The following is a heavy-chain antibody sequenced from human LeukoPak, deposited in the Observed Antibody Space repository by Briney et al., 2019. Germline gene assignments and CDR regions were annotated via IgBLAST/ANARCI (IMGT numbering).Heavy chain of an antibody. V-gene: IGHV1-2*02. CDR2: INPNSGGT. Sequence: ASVKVSCKASGYTFTGYCMHWVRQAPGQGLEWMGWINPNSGGTNYAQKFQGRVTMTRDTSISTAYMELSRLRSDDTAVYYCARLSGYGLHYYYYMDVWGKGTTVTVSS. CDR3: ARLSGYGLHYYYYMDV. J-gene: IGHJ6*03. CDR1: GYTFTGYC. D-gene: IGHD5-12*01.